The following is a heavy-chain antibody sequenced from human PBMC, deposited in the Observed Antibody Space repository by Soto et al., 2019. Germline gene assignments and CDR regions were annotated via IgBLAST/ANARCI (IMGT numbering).Heavy chain of an antibody. V-gene: IGHV3-23*01. CDR3: AKDRYSGSYYDY. CDR1: GFTFSSYA. D-gene: IGHD1-26*01. J-gene: IGHJ4*02. Sequence: GSLRLSCAASGFTFSSYALGWVRQAPGKGLGWVSAISGSGGSTYYADSVKGRFTISRDNSKNTLYLQMNSLRAEDTAVYYCAKDRYSGSYYDYWGQGTLVTVSS. CDR2: ISGSGGST.